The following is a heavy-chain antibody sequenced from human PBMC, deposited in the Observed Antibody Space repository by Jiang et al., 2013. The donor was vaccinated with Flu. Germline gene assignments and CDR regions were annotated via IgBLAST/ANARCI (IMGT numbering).Heavy chain of an antibody. CDR1: GFTFSSYA. CDR2: ISGSGGST. V-gene: IGHV3-23*01. Sequence: RLSCAASGFTFSSYAMSWVRQAPGKGLEWVSAISGSGGSTYYADSVKGQFTISRDNSKNTLYLQMNSLRAEDTAVYYCAKEPPHIVVVTAIQDGYFDYWGQGTLVTVSS. J-gene: IGHJ4*02. CDR3: AKEPPHIVVVTAIQDGYFDY. D-gene: IGHD2-21*02.